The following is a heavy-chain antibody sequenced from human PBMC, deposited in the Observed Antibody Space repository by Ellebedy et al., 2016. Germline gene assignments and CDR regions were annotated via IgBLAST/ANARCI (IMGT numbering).Heavy chain of an antibody. CDR1: GGSISSDY. CDR2: IYISGST. Sequence: SETLSLXCIVSGGSISSDYWNWIRQPAGKGLEWIGRIYISGSTNYNPSLKSRVTMSVDTSKNQFSLKLSSVTAADTAVYYCARDTTERLIDYWGQGTLVTVSS. D-gene: IGHD1-1*01. V-gene: IGHV4-4*07. J-gene: IGHJ4*02. CDR3: ARDTTERLIDY.